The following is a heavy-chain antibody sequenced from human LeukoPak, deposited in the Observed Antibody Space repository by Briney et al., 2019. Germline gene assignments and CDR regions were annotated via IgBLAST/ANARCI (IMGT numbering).Heavy chain of an antibody. CDR1: GGSFSGYY. Sequence: SETLSLTCAVYGGSFSGYYWSWIRQPPGKGLEWIGEINHSGSTNYNPSLKSRVTISVDTSKNQFSLKLSSVTAAVTAVYYCARWALYYYGSGTLRGFDYWGQGTLVTVSS. V-gene: IGHV4-34*01. CDR2: INHSGST. J-gene: IGHJ4*02. CDR3: ARWALYYYGSGTLRGFDY. D-gene: IGHD3-10*01.